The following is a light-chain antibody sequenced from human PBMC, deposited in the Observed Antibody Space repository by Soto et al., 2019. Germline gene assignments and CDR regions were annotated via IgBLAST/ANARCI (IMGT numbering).Light chain of an antibody. CDR1: QGISSY. Sequence: IQLTQSPSSLSASVGDRVTVTCRASQGISSYLAWYRQQPGKAPKLLIYAASTLQRGVSSRFSGSGSGTDFTLTISSLQPEDFATYYCQQLNSYPPTFGQGTKLEIK. V-gene: IGKV1-9*01. CDR2: AAS. J-gene: IGKJ2*01. CDR3: QQLNSYPPT.